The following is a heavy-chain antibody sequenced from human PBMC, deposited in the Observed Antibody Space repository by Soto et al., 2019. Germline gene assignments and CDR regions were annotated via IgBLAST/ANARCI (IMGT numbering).Heavy chain of an antibody. CDR3: ARGKGYSGYDQYYYYGMDV. Sequence: SETLTLTCTVSGGSISSYYWSWIRQPPGKGLEWIGYIYYSGSTNYNPSLKSRVTISVDTSKNQFSLKLSSVTAADTAVYYCARGKGYSGYDQYYYYGMDVWGQGTTVTVSS. V-gene: IGHV4-59*01. D-gene: IGHD5-12*01. CDR1: GGSISSYY. J-gene: IGHJ6*02. CDR2: IYYSGST.